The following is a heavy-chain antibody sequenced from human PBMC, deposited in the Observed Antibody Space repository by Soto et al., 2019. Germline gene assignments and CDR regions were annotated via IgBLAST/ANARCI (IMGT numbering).Heavy chain of an antibody. Sequence: ASVKVSCKVSGYTLTELSMHWVRQAPGKGLEWMGGFDPEDGETIYAQKFQGRVTMTEDTSTDTAYMELSSLRSEDTAVYYCATCGSPHPFGYYYMDVWGKGTTVTVSS. CDR2: FDPEDGET. D-gene: IGHD2-15*01. J-gene: IGHJ6*03. V-gene: IGHV1-24*01. CDR1: GYTLTELS. CDR3: ATCGSPHPFGYYYMDV.